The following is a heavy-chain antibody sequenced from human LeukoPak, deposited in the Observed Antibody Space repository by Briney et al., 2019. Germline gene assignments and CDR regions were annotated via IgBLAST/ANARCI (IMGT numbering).Heavy chain of an antibody. D-gene: IGHD3-3*01. V-gene: IGHV1-46*01. Sequence: GASVKVSCKASGYTFATYYMHWVRQAPGQGLEWMGIISPSGSSTSYAQKFQGRVTMTRETSTSTIYMELSSLRSEDTAVYYCAMRAGGYYGNMAVWGKGTTVTVSS. J-gene: IGHJ6*03. CDR2: ISPSGSST. CDR1: GYTFATYY. CDR3: AMRAGGYYGNMAV.